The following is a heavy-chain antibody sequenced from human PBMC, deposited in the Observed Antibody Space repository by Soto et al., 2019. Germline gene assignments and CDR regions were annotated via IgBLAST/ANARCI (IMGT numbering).Heavy chain of an antibody. CDR3: ARGALGAVAGRWFDP. Sequence: SETLSLTCAVSGYSISSGYYWGWIRQPPGKGLEWIGSIYHSGSTYYNPSLKSRVTISVDTSKNQFSLKLSSVTAADTAVYYCARGALGAVAGRWFDPWGQGTLVTVSS. V-gene: IGHV4-38-2*01. CDR1: GYSISSGYY. CDR2: IYHSGST. D-gene: IGHD6-19*01. J-gene: IGHJ5*02.